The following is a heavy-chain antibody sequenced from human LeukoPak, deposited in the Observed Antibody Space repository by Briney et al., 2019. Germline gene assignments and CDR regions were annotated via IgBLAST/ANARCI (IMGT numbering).Heavy chain of an antibody. D-gene: IGHD6-13*01. CDR3: AKVVQYTASTGTGLAS. CDR2: NWYDGSFI. CDR1: GFNFMNFG. J-gene: IGHJ4*02. V-gene: IGHV3-33*06. Sequence: GGSLRLSCAASGFNFMNFGVHWVRQAPGKGLDCVAVNWYDGSFIYYADSVRGRFIISRDNAKNTLYLQMNSVRAEDTAIYYCAKVVQYTASTGTGLASWGQGTLVTVSS.